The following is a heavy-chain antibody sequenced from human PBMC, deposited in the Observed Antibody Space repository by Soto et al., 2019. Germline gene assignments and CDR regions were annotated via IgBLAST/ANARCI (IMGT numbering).Heavy chain of an antibody. CDR1: GYTSTGYY. J-gene: IGHJ6*02. V-gene: IGHV1-2*04. CDR3: ARSGAYDFWSGYYTENDYYYGMDV. D-gene: IGHD3-3*01. CDR2: INPNSGGT. Sequence: ASVKVSCKASGYTSTGYYMHWVRQAPGQGLEWMGWINPNSGGTNYAQKFQGWVTMTRDQSISTAYMELSRLRSDDTAVYYCARSGAYDFWSGYYTENDYYYGMDVWGQGTTVTVSS.